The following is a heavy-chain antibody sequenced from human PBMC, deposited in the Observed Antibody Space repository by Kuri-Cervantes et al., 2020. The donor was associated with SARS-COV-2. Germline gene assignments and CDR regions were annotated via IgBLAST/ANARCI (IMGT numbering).Heavy chain of an antibody. J-gene: IGHJ3*02. V-gene: IGHV3-23*01. D-gene: IGHD1-26*01. Sequence: GESLKISCAASRFTFNSYAMSWVRQAPGKGLEWASSVSGGGDNTYYADSVKGRFSISRDNSKNTLYLQMNSLSAEDTAVYYGAKDLIKWELLPDAFDIWGQGTMVTVSS. CDR2: VSGGGDNT. CDR1: RFTFNSYA. CDR3: AKDLIKWELLPDAFDI.